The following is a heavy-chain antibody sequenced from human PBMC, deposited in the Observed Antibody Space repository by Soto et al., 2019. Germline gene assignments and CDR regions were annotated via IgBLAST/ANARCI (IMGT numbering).Heavy chain of an antibody. V-gene: IGHV3-23*01. J-gene: IGHJ4*02. CDR1: GVTFSNYG. CDR3: AKQRADYGSGADTFYFDS. Sequence: GGSLRLSCTVSGVTFSNYGMNWVRQAPGKGLEWVSSLRGSGGTTYYADSVKGRFIISRDNSKNTLYLLMNSLIAEDTALYYCAKQRADYGSGADTFYFDSWGQVALVTVSS. D-gene: IGHD3-10*01. CDR2: LRGSGGTT.